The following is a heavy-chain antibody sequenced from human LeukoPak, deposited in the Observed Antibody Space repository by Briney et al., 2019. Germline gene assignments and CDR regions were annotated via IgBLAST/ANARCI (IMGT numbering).Heavy chain of an antibody. Sequence: GGSLRLSCVASGFTFSSFAMSWVRQAPGKGLEWVSAISGSADSTYYADSVKGRLTISRDNSKNTLYLQMNSLRAEDTAVYYCAKEMSSSWFEYWGQGTLVTVSS. J-gene: IGHJ4*02. CDR3: AKEMSSSWFEY. V-gene: IGHV3-23*01. CDR2: ISGSADST. CDR1: GFTFSSFA. D-gene: IGHD6-13*01.